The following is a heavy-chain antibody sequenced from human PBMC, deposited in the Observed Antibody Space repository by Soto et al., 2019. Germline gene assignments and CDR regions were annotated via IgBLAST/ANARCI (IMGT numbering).Heavy chain of an antibody. Sequence: SGFTFSSYAMHWVRQAPGKGLEYVSAISSNGGSTYYADSVKGRFTISRDNSKNTLYLQMSSLRAEDTAVYYCVKALVTIAAAGIFDYWGQGTLVNVSS. CDR2: ISSNGGST. V-gene: IGHV3-64D*06. CDR3: VKALVTIAAAGIFDY. J-gene: IGHJ4*02. CDR1: GFTFSSYA. D-gene: IGHD6-13*01.